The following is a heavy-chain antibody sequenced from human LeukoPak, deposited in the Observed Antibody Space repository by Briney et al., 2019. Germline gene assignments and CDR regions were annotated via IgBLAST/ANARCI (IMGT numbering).Heavy chain of an antibody. J-gene: IGHJ5*02. D-gene: IGHD1-7*01. CDR2: IYPGDSDT. Sequence: GESLKISCKGSGYSFTSYWIGWVRQMPGKGLEWMGIIYPGDSDTRYSPSFQGQVTISADKSISTAYMELSRLRSDDTAVYYCARLWHYAEKINWFDPWGQGTLVTVSS. CDR3: ARLWHYAEKINWFDP. CDR1: GYSFTSYW. V-gene: IGHV5-51*01.